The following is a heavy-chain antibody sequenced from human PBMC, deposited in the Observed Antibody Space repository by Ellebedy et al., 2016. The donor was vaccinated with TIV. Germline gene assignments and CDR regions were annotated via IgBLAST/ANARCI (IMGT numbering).Heavy chain of an antibody. Sequence: GESLKISCQGSGYSFIDYWIGWVRQMLGKGLELVGIVYPGDSEIRYSPSFQGQVTISVDKSITTAYLQWSTLKASDTAVYYCARHGLRGGNNGACWTSYYYYGMDVWGQGTTVTVSS. J-gene: IGHJ6*02. V-gene: IGHV5-51*01. D-gene: IGHD2-8*01. CDR3: ARHGLRGGNNGACWTSYYYYGMDV. CDR2: VYPGDSEI. CDR1: GYSFIDYW.